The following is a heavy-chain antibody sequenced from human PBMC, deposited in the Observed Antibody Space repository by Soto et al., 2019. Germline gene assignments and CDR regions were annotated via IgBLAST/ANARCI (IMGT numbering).Heavy chain of an antibody. Sequence: PSETLSLTCTVSGGSSSSYYWSWIRQPPGKGLEWIGYIYYSGSTNYNPSLKSRVTISVDTSKNQFSLKLSSVTAADTAVYYCARVFVGATLDYWGQGTLVTVSS. D-gene: IGHD1-26*01. J-gene: IGHJ4*02. CDR3: ARVFVGATLDY. V-gene: IGHV4-59*01. CDR1: GGSSSSYY. CDR2: IYYSGST.